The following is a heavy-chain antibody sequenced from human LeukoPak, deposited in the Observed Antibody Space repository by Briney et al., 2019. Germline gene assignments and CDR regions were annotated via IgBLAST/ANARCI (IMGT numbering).Heavy chain of an antibody. CDR1: GFIFDDFG. J-gene: IGHJ4*02. D-gene: IGHD5-18*01. CDR2: INWNSDSI. CDR3: ARVGYSYGFDY. V-gene: IGHV3-20*04. Sequence: GGSLRLSCTASGFIFDDFGMNWVRQVPGKGLEWVSGINWNSDSINYVESVRGRFTISRDNAKNSLYLQMNSLRAEDTAVYYCARVGYSYGFDYWGQGTLVTVSS.